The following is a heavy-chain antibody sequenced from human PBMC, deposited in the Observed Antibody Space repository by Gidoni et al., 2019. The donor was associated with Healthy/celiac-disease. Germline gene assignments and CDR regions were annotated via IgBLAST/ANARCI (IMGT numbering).Heavy chain of an antibody. Sequence: EVQLVESGGGLVKPGGSLRLSCAASGFTFSSYSMNWVRQAPGKGLEWVSSISSSSSYIYYADSVKGRFTISRDNAKNSLYLQMNSLRAEDTAVYYCARTCSGGSCYSGSYAFDIWGQGTMVTVSS. CDR3: ARTCSGGSCYSGSYAFDI. CDR2: ISSSSSYI. D-gene: IGHD2-15*01. CDR1: GFTFSSYS. J-gene: IGHJ3*02. V-gene: IGHV3-21*01.